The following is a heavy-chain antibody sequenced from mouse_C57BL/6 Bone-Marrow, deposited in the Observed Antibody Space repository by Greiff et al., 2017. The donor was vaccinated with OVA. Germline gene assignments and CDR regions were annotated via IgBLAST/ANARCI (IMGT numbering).Heavy chain of an antibody. D-gene: IGHD2-4*01. J-gene: IGHJ4*01. V-gene: IGHV14-4*01. CDR3: TRLRRRAMDY. CDR1: GFNIKDDY. CDR2: IDPENGDT. Sequence: DVQLVESGAELVRPGASVKLSCTASGFNIKDDYMHWVKQRPEQGLEWIGWIDPENGDTEYASKFQGKATITADTSSNTAYLQLSSLTSEDTAVYYCTRLRRRAMDYWGQGTSVTVSS.